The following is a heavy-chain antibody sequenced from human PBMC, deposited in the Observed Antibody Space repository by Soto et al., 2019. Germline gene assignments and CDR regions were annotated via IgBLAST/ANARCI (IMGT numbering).Heavy chain of an antibody. CDR1: GLSLSNKKLG. CDR2: IFSNDDK. D-gene: IGHD2-2*01. CDR3: ALIKDCSRTDCYLASFDP. Sequence: SGPKLGNHTETLTITCTVSGLSLSNKKLGVSWIRQPPGKALEWLAHIFSNDDKSYSTSLKSRLTISKDTSRSQVVLTMTNMDPVDSATYYCALIKDCSRTDCYLASFDPWGQGTLVTVS. J-gene: IGHJ5*02. V-gene: IGHV2-26*01.